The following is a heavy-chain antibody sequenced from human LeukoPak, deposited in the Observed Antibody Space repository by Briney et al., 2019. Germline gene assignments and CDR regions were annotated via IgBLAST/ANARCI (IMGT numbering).Heavy chain of an antibody. J-gene: IGHJ6*02. CDR2: INSDGGGT. D-gene: IGHD3-10*01. CDR3: AADRVYYGMDV. Sequence: GGSLRLSCAASGLTFNNYWMHWVRQAPGKGLVWVSRINSDGGGTTYADSVKGRFTISRDNAKNTLYLQMNSLRAEGTAVYYCAADRVYYGMDVWGQGTTVTVSS. CDR1: GLTFNNYW. V-gene: IGHV3-74*01.